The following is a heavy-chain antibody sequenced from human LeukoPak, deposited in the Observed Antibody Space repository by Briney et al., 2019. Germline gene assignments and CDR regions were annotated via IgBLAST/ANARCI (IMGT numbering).Heavy chain of an antibody. CDR2: ISGSGHRT. J-gene: IGHJ4*02. D-gene: IGHD3-16*01. Sequence: GGTLRLSCAASGFTFSSYGVSWVRQAPGKGLDGVSGISGSGHRTYYADSVKGRFTISRENSKGTLYLQMNSLRAEDTAVYYCAKDWGEYFDYVWGSFTSFDSWGQGTLVTVSS. CDR1: GFTFSSYG. V-gene: IGHV3-23*01. CDR3: AKDWGEYFDYVWGSFTSFDS.